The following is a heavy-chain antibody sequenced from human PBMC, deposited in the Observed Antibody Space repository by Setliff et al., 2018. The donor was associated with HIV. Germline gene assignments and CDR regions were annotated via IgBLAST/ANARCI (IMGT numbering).Heavy chain of an antibody. CDR3: ARQVSIPGVAITPVDY. Sequence: PSETLSLTCSVSGGSISGYYWTWIRQPPGKGLEWIGYIYTSGSTNYNPSLKSRVTISVDTSKNQFSLRLTSVTAADTAIYYCARQVSIPGVAITPVDYWGQGALVTVSS. V-gene: IGHV4-59*08. J-gene: IGHJ4*02. CDR2: IYTSGST. CDR1: GGSISGYY. D-gene: IGHD5-12*01.